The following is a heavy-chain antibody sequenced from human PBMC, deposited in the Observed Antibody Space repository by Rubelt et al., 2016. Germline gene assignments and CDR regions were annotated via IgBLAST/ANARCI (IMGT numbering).Heavy chain of an antibody. CDR2: INSDGSIT. V-gene: IGHV3-74*02. Sequence: EVQLVESGGGLVQPGGSLRLSCAASGVTFSSYAMSWVRQAPGKGLEWVSGINSDGSITSYADSVKGRFTISRDNAKNTLYLQMNSLRAEDTAVYYCVSSSLDYWGQGTLVTVSS. J-gene: IGHJ4*02. CDR3: VSSSLDY. CDR1: GVTFSSYA. D-gene: IGHD6-13*01.